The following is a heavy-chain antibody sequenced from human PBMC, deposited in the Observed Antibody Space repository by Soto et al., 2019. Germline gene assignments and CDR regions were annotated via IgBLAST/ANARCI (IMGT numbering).Heavy chain of an antibody. V-gene: IGHV3-23*01. CDR1: GFTLSRYS. D-gene: IGHD1-1*01. J-gene: IGHJ4*02. CDR2: ISGSGGNI. CDR3: ANQDFRGKTGTT. Sequence: XRSLRRPFAASGFTLSRYSMCWVRQAPGKGLEWASVISGSGGNIHYADSVKGRFTISRDNSKNTLYLQMNSMRVEDTAVYNCANQDFRGKTGTTWGQGTLVTISS.